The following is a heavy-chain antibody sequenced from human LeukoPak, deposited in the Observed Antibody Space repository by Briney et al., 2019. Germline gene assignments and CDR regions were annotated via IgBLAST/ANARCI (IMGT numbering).Heavy chain of an antibody. D-gene: IGHD3-9*01. CDR2: IYPGDSDT. Sequence: GESLKISCKGSGYSFTSYWIGWVRQMPGKGLEWMGIIYPGDSDTRYSPSFQGQVTISADKSISTAYLQWSSLKASDTAMYYCARSGAGLRYFDWDSHDAFDIWGQGTMVTVSS. CDR1: GYSFTSYW. CDR3: ARSGAGLRYFDWDSHDAFDI. J-gene: IGHJ3*02. V-gene: IGHV5-51*01.